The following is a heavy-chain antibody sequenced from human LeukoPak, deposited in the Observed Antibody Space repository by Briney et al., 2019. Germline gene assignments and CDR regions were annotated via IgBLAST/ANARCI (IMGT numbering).Heavy chain of an antibody. D-gene: IGHD6-13*01. V-gene: IGHV4-30-2*01. CDR3: ARQYSSSWYEPFDY. J-gene: IGHJ4*02. CDR1: GGSISSGAFS. Sequence: SETLSLTCAVSGGSISSGAFSWSWIRQPPGKGLEWIGYLYRSGSTYSNPSLQSRVTISVDRSKPQFSLKLSYVPAADTAVYYCARQYSSSWYEPFDYWGQGTLVTVSS. CDR2: LYRSGST.